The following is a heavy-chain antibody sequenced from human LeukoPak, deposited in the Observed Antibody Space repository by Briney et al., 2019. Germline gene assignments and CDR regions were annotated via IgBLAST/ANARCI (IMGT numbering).Heavy chain of an antibody. V-gene: IGHV4-4*07. CDR3: ARGDRAVAGAWGWFDP. CDR2: IYASGRT. J-gene: IGHJ5*02. Sequence: SETLSLTCTVSGGSISSYYGSWIRQPAGKGPECIGRIYASGRTNNNPSLKSRVTMSVDPSHNQFSLQLSSVTAADTAVYYCARGDRAVAGAWGWFDPWGQGTLVTVSS. D-gene: IGHD6-19*01. CDR1: GGSISSYY.